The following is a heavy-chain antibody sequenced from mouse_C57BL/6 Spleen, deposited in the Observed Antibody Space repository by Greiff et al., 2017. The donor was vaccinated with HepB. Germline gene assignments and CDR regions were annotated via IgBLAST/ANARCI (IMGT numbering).Heavy chain of an antibody. D-gene: IGHD3-2*02. CDR3: ARGGSSGYDSDY. CDR2: INPSNGGT. J-gene: IGHJ2*01. V-gene: IGHV1-53*01. Sequence: QVQLKQPGTELVKPGASVKLSCKASGYTFTSYWMHWVKQRPGQGLEWIGNINPSNGGTNYNEKFKSKATLTVDKSSSTAYMQLSSLTSEDSAVYYCARGGSSGYDSDYWGQGTTLTVSS. CDR1: GYTFTSYW.